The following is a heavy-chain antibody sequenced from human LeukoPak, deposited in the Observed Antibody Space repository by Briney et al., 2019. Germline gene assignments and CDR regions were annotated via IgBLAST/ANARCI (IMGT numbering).Heavy chain of an antibody. V-gene: IGHV3-53*01. J-gene: IGHJ4*02. CDR1: GFTVSSNY. Sequence: PGGSLRLSCAPSGFTVSSNYVSWVREPPGQGLEWGSGIYSGSSTYYADSVKGRLTISRDNSKNTLYLQMHSLRAEDTAVYYCVGATSQGGSFDYWGQGTLVTVSS. CDR2: IYSGSST. D-gene: IGHD2/OR15-2a*01. CDR3: VGATSQGGSFDY.